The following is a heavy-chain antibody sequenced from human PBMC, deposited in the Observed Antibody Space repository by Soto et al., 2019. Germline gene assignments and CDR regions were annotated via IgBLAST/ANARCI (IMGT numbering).Heavy chain of an antibody. CDR3: ARLTTVTTLDWFDP. CDR1: GGSISSYY. D-gene: IGHD4-17*01. J-gene: IGHJ5*02. Sequence: SETLSLTCTVSGGSISSYYWSWIRQPPGKGLEWIGYIYYSGSTNYNPSLKSRVTISVDTSKNQFSLKLSSVTAADTAVYYCARLTTVTTLDWFDPWGQGTLVTVSS. CDR2: IYYSGST. V-gene: IGHV4-59*08.